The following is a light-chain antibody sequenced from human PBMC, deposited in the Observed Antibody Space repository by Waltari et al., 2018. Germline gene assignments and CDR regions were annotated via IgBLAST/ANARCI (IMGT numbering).Light chain of an antibody. J-gene: IGLJ2*01. CDR3: NSRDSSGNPPVV. CDR1: CLRSSY. CDR2: GKN. V-gene: IGLV3-19*01. Sequence: SSELTQHSAVSVALGQTVRITCPGECLRSSYSRWHQQKTGQAPVLVIYGKNNRPSGIPDRFSGSSSGNTASLTITGAQAEDEADYYCNSRDSSGNPPVVFGGGTKLTVL.